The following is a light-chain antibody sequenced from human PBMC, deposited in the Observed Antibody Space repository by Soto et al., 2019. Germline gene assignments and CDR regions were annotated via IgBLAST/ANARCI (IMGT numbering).Light chain of an antibody. CDR1: QSLVYSDGNTY. CDR2: QVS. CDR3: MRGTHCPLT. Sequence: DVVVTQSPLSLPVTLGQPASISCRSSQSLVYSDGNTYLNWFQQRPGQDPRRIIYQVSNRDSGVPDRFSGSGSGNEFTLKISRVEAEEVGVYCCMRGTHCPLTFGGGTKGEIK. J-gene: IGKJ4*01. V-gene: IGKV2-30*01.